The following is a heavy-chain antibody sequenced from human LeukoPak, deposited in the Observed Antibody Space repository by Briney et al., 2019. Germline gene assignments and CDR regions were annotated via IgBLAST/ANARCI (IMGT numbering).Heavy chain of an antibody. V-gene: IGHV3-48*01. J-gene: IGHJ4*02. CDR1: GFTFNIYN. CDR2: ISSSSNTI. CDR3: AKEFSGWDSLIDY. Sequence: GGSLRLSCTASGFTFNIYNMNWVRQAPGKGLEWVSYISSSSNTIYYADSVKGRFTISRDNSKNTLYLQMNSLTAEDTAVYYCAKEFSGWDSLIDYWGQGTLVTVSS. D-gene: IGHD6-19*01.